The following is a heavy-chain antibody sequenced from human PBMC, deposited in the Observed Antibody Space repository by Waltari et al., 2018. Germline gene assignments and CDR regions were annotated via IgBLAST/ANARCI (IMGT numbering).Heavy chain of an antibody. CDR3: ARGLISTNDYDYVWGSYLGAFDI. V-gene: IGHV3-48*04. D-gene: IGHD3-16*02. Sequence: EVQLVESGGGLVQPGGSLRLSCAASGFTFSSYSMNWVRQAPGKGLAWVSYISSSSSTIYYADSVKGRFTISRDNAKNSLYLQMNSLRAEDTAVYYCARGLISTNDYDYVWGSYLGAFDIWGQGTMVTVSS. CDR2: ISSSSSTI. J-gene: IGHJ3*02. CDR1: GFTFSSYS.